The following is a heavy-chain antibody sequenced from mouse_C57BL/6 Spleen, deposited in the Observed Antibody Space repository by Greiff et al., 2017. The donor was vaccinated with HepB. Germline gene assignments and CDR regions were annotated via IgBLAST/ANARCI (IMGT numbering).Heavy chain of an antibody. CDR2: IDPSDSYT. Sequence: VQLQQPGAELVRPGPSVKLSCKASGYTFTSYWMHWVKQRPGQGLEWIGVIDPSDSYTNYNQKFKGKATLTVATSSSTAYMQLSSLTSEDSAVYYCARWSIYYYGSSSYWGQGTTLTVSS. CDR3: ARWSIYYYGSSSY. CDR1: GYTFTSYW. V-gene: IGHV1-59*01. J-gene: IGHJ2*01. D-gene: IGHD1-1*01.